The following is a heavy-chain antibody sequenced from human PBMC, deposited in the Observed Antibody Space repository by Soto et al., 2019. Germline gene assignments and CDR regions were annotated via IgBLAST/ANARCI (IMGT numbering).Heavy chain of an antibody. J-gene: IGHJ3*02. V-gene: IGHV3-33*01. CDR3: ARGPHYYDSSGYPILGAFDI. CDR1: GFTFSSYG. CDR2: IWYDGSNK. Sequence: QVQLVESGGGVVQPGRSLRLSCAASGFTFSSYGMHWVRQAPGKGLEWVAVIWYDGSNKYYADSVKGRFTIPRDNSKNTLYLQMNSLRAEDTAVYYCARGPHYYDSSGYPILGAFDIWGQGTMVTVSS. D-gene: IGHD3-22*01.